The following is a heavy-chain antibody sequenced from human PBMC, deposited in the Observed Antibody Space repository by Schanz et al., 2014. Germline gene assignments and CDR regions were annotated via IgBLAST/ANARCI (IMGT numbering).Heavy chain of an antibody. CDR1: GFTVSSNY. J-gene: IGHJ4*02. D-gene: IGHD3-10*01. CDR3: AKKGGDYGSGSYQIIDD. CDR2: IGGSGSDT. Sequence: EVQLVESGGGLIQPGGSLRLSCAVSGFTVSSNYMSWVRQAPGKGLEWVSYIGGSGSDTYYADSVRGRFTISRDNSKNMLYLQMNSLRADDTAVYYCAKKGGDYGSGSYQIIDDWGQGTLVTVSS. V-gene: IGHV3-53*01.